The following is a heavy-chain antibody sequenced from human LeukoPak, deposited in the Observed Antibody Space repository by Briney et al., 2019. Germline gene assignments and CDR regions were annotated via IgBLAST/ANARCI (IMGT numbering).Heavy chain of an antibody. D-gene: IGHD1-26*01. CDR3: AREDPFIVGPTGEFDF. CDR2: ISAHNGDT. V-gene: IGHV1-18*01. CDR1: GYTFANYG. Sequence: GASVKVSCKASGYTFANYGISWVRQAPGQGLEWMGWISAHNGDTNYAPKLQDRVTMTTDTSTSTAYMELRSLRSDDTAVYFCAREDPFIVGPTGEFDFWGQGTLVTVSS. J-gene: IGHJ4*02.